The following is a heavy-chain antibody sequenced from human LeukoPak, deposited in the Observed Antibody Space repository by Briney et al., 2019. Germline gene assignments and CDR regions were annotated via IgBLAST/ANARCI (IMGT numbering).Heavy chain of an antibody. Sequence: ASVKVSXKASGYTFTGYYMHWLRQAPGQGLEWIGRINPNSGGTNYAQKFQGRVTMTRDTSISTAYMELSRLRSDDTAVYYCARDLYLRSGYPQGYWGQGTLVTVSS. CDR2: INPNSGGT. CDR1: GYTFTGYY. V-gene: IGHV1-2*06. CDR3: ARDLYLRSGYPQGY. J-gene: IGHJ4*02. D-gene: IGHD6-13*01.